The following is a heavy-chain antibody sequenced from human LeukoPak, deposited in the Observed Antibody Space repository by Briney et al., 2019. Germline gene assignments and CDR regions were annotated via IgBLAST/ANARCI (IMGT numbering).Heavy chain of an antibody. D-gene: IGHD2-21*01. CDR2: IYPSGST. V-gene: IGHV4-4*07. CDR3: ARAASGLLLD. Sequence: PSETLSLTCTVSGGSIRSYYCSWIRQPAGKGLEWIGRIYPSGSTNYNPSLQGRVTMSVDTSKNQFSLKLSSVTAADTAIYYCARAASGLLLDWGQGTLVTVSS. CDR1: GGSIRSYY. J-gene: IGHJ4*02.